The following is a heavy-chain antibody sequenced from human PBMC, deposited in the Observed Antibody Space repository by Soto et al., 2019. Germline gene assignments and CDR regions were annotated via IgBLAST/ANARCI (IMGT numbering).Heavy chain of an antibody. D-gene: IGHD2-15*01. CDR2: IIPILGIA. CDR1: GGTFSSYT. CDR3: ARSPKRHTLSIQASVEVVAATPAAQYYFDY. J-gene: IGHJ4*02. V-gene: IGHV1-69*02. Sequence: ASVKVSCKASGGTFSSYTISWVRQAPGQGLEWMGRIIPILGIANYAQKFQGRVTITADKSTSTAYMELSSLRSEDTAVYYCARSPKRHTLSIQASVEVVAATPAAQYYFDYWGQGTLVTVSS.